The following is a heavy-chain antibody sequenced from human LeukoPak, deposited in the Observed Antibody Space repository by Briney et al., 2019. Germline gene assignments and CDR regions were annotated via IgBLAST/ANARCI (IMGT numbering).Heavy chain of an antibody. V-gene: IGHV3-13*01. CDR1: GFTFSTYD. CDR3: VRGIVRRGYFDY. D-gene: IGHD3-10*01. Sequence: GGSLRLSCAASGFTFSTYDIHWVRQTTGRGLEWVSAIGTAGDTYYVDSVKGRFTISRENAKNSLYLQMNSLRAGDTAVYYCVRGIVRRGYFDYRGQGALVTVSS. CDR2: IGTAGDT. J-gene: IGHJ4*02.